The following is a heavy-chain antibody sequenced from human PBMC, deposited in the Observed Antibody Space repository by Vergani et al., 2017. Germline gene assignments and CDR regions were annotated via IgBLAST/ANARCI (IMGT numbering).Heavy chain of an antibody. D-gene: IGHD2-2*01. CDR1: GFTVSSNY. Sequence: EVQVVETGGGLVQPGGSLRLSCAASGFTVSSNYMSWVRQAPGKGLEWVSVIYSGGSTYYADSVKGRFIISRDNSKNTLYLQMNSLRAEDTAVYYCARSKAPGTIDYWGQCPLMTV. CDR3: ARSKAPGTIDY. V-gene: IGHV3-66*01. CDR2: IYSGGST. J-gene: IGHJ4*02.